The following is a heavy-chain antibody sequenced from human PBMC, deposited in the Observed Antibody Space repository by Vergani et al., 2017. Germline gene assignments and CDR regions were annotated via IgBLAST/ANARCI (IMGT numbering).Heavy chain of an antibody. J-gene: IGHJ6*02. D-gene: IGHD3-3*01. Sequence: QVQLVQSGAEVKKPGSSVKVSCKASGGTFSSYAISWVRQAPGQGLEWMGGIIPIFGTANYAQKFQGRVTITADKSTSTAYMELSSLRSEDTAVYYCARDGVYYEFWSGRGDDYGMDVWGQGTTVTVSS. CDR2: IIPIFGTA. V-gene: IGHV1-69*06. CDR1: GGTFSSYA. CDR3: ARDGVYYEFWSGRGDDYGMDV.